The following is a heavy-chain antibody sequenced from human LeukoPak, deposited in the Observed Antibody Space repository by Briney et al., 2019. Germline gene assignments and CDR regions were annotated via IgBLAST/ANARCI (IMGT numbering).Heavy chain of an antibody. CDR3: AKGRAYNNWWSFDY. CDR2: ISYDGSNK. CDR1: GFTFSSYA. D-gene: IGHD2-8*02. V-gene: IGHV3-30-3*01. Sequence: GRSLRLSCAASGFTFSSYAMHWVRQAPGKGLGWVAVISYDGSNKYYADSVKGRFTISRDNSKNTLDLQMNSLRAEDTAVYYCAKGRAYNNWWSFDYWGQGTLVTVSS. J-gene: IGHJ4*02.